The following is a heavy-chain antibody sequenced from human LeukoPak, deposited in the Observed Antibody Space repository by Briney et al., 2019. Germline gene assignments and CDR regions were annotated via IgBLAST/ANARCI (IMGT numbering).Heavy chain of an antibody. CDR3: ARQYYYDSSGYYPIDY. CDR2: INPNSGGT. V-gene: IGHV1-2*02. Sequence: GASVKVSCKASGYTFTGYYMHWVRQAPGQGLEWMGWINPNSGGTNYAQKFQGRVTMTRDTSISTAYMELSSLRSEDTAVYYCARQYYYDSSGYYPIDYWGQGTLVTVSS. J-gene: IGHJ4*02. CDR1: GYTFTGYY. D-gene: IGHD3-22*01.